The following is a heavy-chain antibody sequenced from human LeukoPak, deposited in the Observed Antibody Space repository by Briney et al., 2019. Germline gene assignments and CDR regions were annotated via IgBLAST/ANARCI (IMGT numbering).Heavy chain of an antibody. CDR2: INPSSGGT. CDR1: GYTFTGYY. Sequence: ASVKVSCKASGYTFTGYYIHWVRQAPGQGLEWMGWINPSSGGTNYAQKFQGRVTLTRDTSISTAYMELSRLRSDDTAVYYCARVGLYGSGSYLSYWGQGSLVTVSS. D-gene: IGHD3-10*01. J-gene: IGHJ4*02. V-gene: IGHV1-2*02. CDR3: ARVGLYGSGSYLSY.